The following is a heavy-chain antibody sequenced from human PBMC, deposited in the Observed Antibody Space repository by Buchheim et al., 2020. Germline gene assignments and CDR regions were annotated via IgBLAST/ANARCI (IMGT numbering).Heavy chain of an antibody. CDR2: INLSGGST. CDR3: ARALRIAAAGARLGWFDP. CDR1: GYTFTSYY. J-gene: IGHJ5*02. D-gene: IGHD6-13*01. Sequence: QVQLVQSGAEVKKPGASVKVSCKASGYTFTSYYMHWVRQAPGQGLEWMGIINLSGGSTSYAQKFQGRVTMTRDTSTSTVYMELSSLRSEDTAVYYCARALRIAAAGARLGWFDPWGQGTL. V-gene: IGHV1-46*01.